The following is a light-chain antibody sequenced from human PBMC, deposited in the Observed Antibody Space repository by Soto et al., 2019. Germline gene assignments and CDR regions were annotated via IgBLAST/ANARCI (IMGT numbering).Light chain of an antibody. V-gene: IGKV1-5*01. CDR3: QQLNNYPWT. CDR1: QSISSW. J-gene: IGKJ1*01. CDR2: DAS. Sequence: DIQMTQSPSTLSASVGDRVTITCRASQSISSWLAWYQQKPGKAPKLLIYDASSLESGVPSRFSGSGSGTEFTLTISSLQPDDFATYYCQQLNNYPWTFGQGTKVDIK.